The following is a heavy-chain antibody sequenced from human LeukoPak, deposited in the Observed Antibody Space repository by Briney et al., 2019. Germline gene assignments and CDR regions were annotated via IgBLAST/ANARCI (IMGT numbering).Heavy chain of an antibody. CDR2: INPSDGAT. V-gene: IGHV1-46*01. D-gene: IGHD3-3*01. CDR3: GREQRGGLSVILEGLFASYYTYYYMDV. Sequence: GASVKVSCKAYGYTFTMYYIHWVRQAPGQGLEWMGMINPSDGATTYAQRFQGRVTMTRDMSTTTVYMDLRSLRSEDTAVYFCGREQRGGLSVILEGLFASYYTYYYMDVWGRGTTVTVSS. J-gene: IGHJ6*03. CDR1: GYTFTMYY.